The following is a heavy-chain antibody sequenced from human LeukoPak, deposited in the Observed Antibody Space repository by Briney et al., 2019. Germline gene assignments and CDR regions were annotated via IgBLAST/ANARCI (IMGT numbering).Heavy chain of an antibody. Sequence: GGSLRLSCAASGVTFSDSWMTWVRQAPGKGLEWVGNINKRGSETYYADSVKGRFTVSRDNARNLLFLQMNSLSPDDTALYYCARELVVGPAEYFQHWGHGTPVTVSS. V-gene: IGHV3-7*01. J-gene: IGHJ1*01. D-gene: IGHD2-8*02. CDR1: GVTFSDSW. CDR2: INKRGSET. CDR3: ARELVVGPAEYFQH.